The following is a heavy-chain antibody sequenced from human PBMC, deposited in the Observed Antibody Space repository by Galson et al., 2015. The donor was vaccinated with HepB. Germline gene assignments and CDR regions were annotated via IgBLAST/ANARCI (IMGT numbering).Heavy chain of an antibody. J-gene: IGHJ4*02. V-gene: IGHV3-30-3*01. Sequence: SLRLSCAASGFTFSSSTMHWVRQAPGKGLEWVALISFDGSNKYYADSVTGRFIISRDDSKNTLYLQMSSLRPEDTAVYYCARALTWLVDLDYWGQGTLVTVSS. CDR2: ISFDGSNK. CDR1: GFTFSSST. CDR3: ARALTWLVDLDY. D-gene: IGHD6-19*01.